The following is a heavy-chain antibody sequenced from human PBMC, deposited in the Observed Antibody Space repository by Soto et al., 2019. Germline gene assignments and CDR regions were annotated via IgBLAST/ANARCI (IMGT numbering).Heavy chain of an antibody. D-gene: IGHD3-22*01. Sequence: ASVKVSCNXSGYTFTSYVIHWVRQAPGQRLEWMGWINAGNGNTKYSQKFQGRVTIARDTSASTAYMELSSLRSEDTAVYYCARGDYHDRNDYYPLAYWGQGALVTVSS. V-gene: IGHV1-3*01. J-gene: IGHJ4*02. CDR2: INAGNGNT. CDR3: ARGDYHDRNDYYPLAY. CDR1: GYTFTSYV.